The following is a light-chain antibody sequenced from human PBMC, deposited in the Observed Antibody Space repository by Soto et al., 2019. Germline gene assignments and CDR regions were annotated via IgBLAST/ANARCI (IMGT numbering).Light chain of an antibody. V-gene: IGKV1-5*03. J-gene: IGKJ2*01. CDR3: QQFDGH. CDR1: QNINNW. Sequence: DIQMTQSPSTLSASVGDRVTITCRASQNINNWLAWYQQKPGKAPKLLIYSASTLRSGVPSRFSGSGSGTEFTLTISSPQPDDFATYYCQQFDGHFGQGTKLEIK. CDR2: SAS.